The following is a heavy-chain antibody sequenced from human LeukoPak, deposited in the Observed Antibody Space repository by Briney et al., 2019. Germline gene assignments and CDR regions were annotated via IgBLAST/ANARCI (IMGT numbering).Heavy chain of an antibody. J-gene: IGHJ4*02. D-gene: IGHD3-9*01. Sequence: GRSLRLPYGVWGYIFSRYYMLGARQAPGKGLEGVAVISYDGSNKYYADSVKGRFTIYRDNSKNTLYMQMNSLRAEDTAVYYCVKSNTVRKYYDNLTGYHDYQGQGTLVTVSS. CDR2: ISYDGSNK. V-gene: IGHV3-30*18. CDR1: GYIFSRYY. CDR3: VKSNTVRKYYDNLTGYHDY.